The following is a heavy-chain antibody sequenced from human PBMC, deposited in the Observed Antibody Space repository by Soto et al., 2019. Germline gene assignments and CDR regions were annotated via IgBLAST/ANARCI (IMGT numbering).Heavy chain of an antibody. CDR3: ARVDRGSVARPTRLDP. Sequence: EVQMLESGGDLVHRGGSLSVSCAASGFTFIDYAMSWVRQAPGKGLEWVSATTGGAGLTYYADSVKGRFSVSSDTPGNTLYLQLNSLRPEDTAVYYCARVDRGSVARPTRLDPWGQGTLVTVSS. CDR2: TTGGAGLT. CDR1: GFTFIDYA. D-gene: IGHD2-15*01. V-gene: IGHV3-23*01. J-gene: IGHJ5*02.